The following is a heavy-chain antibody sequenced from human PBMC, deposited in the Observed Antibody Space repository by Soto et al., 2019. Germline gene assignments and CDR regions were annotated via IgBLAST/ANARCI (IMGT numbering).Heavy chain of an antibody. CDR3: ARDTGTTGLLFDY. CDR1: GGSISSGGYY. V-gene: IGHV4-31*03. CDR2: IYYSGST. D-gene: IGHD1-7*01. J-gene: IGHJ4*02. Sequence: PSETLSLTCTVSGGSISSGGYYWSWIRQHPGKGLEWIGYIYYSGSTYYNPSLKSRVTISVDTSKNQFSLKLSSVTAADTAVYYCARDTGTTGLLFDYWGQGTLVTVSS.